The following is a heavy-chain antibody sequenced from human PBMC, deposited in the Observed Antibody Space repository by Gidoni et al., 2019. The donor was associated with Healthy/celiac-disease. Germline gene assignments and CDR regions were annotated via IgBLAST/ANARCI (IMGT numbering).Heavy chain of an antibody. CDR3: ARDKTRYSSSWYEGRNNWFDP. V-gene: IGHV4-4*02. CDR1: GGSISSSNW. CDR2: ICHSGST. J-gene: IGHJ5*02. Sequence: QVQLQESGPGLVKPSGTLSLTCAVSGGSISSSNWWSWVRQPPGKGLEWIGEICHSGSTNYNPSLKSRVTISGDKSKNQFSLKLSSVTAADTAVYYCARDKTRYSSSWYEGRNNWFDPWGQGTLVTVSS. D-gene: IGHD6-13*01.